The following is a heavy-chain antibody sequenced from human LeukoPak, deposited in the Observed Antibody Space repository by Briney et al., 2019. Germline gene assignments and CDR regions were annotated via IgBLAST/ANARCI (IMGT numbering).Heavy chain of an antibody. D-gene: IGHD2-2*01. Sequence: SETLSLTCTVSGGSISSSSYYWGWIRQPPGKGLEWIGSIYYSGSTYCNPSLKSRVTISVDTSKNQFSLKLSSVTAADTAVYYCARGIVVVPAASFDYWGQGTLVTVSS. V-gene: IGHV4-39*01. CDR3: ARGIVVVPAASFDY. CDR2: IYYSGST. J-gene: IGHJ4*02. CDR1: GGSISSSSYY.